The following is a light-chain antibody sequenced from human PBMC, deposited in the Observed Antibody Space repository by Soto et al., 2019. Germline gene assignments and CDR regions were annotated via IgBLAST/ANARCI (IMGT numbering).Light chain of an antibody. J-gene: IGKJ1*01. V-gene: IGKV1-39*01. CDR3: QHYNSYSEA. Sequence: DIQMTQSPSSLSASIGDRVTITCRASQYINNHLNWYRQKPGKAPELLIYAVSSLQSGVPSRFSGSGSGKDFTLTITSLKHEDFATSSCQHYNSYSEALGQGTKVDI. CDR1: QYINNH. CDR2: AVS.